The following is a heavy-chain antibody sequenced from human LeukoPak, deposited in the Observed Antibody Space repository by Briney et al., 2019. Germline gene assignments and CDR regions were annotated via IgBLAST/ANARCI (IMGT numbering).Heavy chain of an antibody. V-gene: IGHV4-34*01. Sequence: SGTLPLTCAVYGGSFSGYYWSWIRQPPGKGLEWIGEINHSGSTNYNPSLKSRVTISVDTSKNQFSLKPSSVTAADTAVYYCARESGSYYYLRLDYWGQGTLVTVSS. CDR1: GGSFSGYY. J-gene: IGHJ4*02. CDR3: ARESGSYYYLRLDY. CDR2: INHSGST. D-gene: IGHD1-26*01.